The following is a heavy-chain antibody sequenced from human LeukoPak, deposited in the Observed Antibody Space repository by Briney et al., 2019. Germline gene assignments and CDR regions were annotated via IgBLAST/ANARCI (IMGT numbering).Heavy chain of an antibody. Sequence: GGSLRLSCAASGFTFSTYAMSWVRQAPGKGLEWVSGISGSGDSTYYADSVKGRFTISRDNSKNTLYLQMNSLSAEDTAVYYCEKVRGTVGATLGFFDYWGQGTLVTVSS. V-gene: IGHV3-23*01. CDR1: GFTFSTYA. D-gene: IGHD1-26*01. CDR2: ISGSGDST. J-gene: IGHJ4*02. CDR3: EKVRGTVGATLGFFDY.